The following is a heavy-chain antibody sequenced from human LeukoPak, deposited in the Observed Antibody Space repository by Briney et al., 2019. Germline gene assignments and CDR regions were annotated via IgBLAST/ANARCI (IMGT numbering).Heavy chain of an antibody. CDR2: ISYDGSNK. Sequence: GGSLRLSCAASGFTFSSYAMHWVRQAPGKGLEWVAVISYDGSNKYYADSVKGRFTISRDNSKNTLYLQMNSLRAEDTAVYYCAWGSGSPVDYWGQGTLVTVSS. V-gene: IGHV3-30-3*01. D-gene: IGHD3-10*01. J-gene: IGHJ4*02. CDR3: AWGSGSPVDY. CDR1: GFTFSSYA.